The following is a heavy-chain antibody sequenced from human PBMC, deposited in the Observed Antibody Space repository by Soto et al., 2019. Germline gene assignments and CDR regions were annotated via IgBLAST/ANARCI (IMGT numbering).Heavy chain of an antibody. Sequence: EVQLLESGGGLVQPGGSLRLSCAASGFTFNNYAMTWVRQAPGKGLEWVSAISGGGDTTSYADSVKGRSTVSRDGSKNTLYLQMSSLRAEDTALYYCAKGRGGSGSLTPRVDFWGQEPWSPSPQ. CDR2: ISGGGDTT. CDR1: GFTFNNYA. V-gene: IGHV3-23*01. D-gene: IGHD3-10*01. J-gene: IGHJ4*01. CDR3: AKGRGGSGSLTPRVDF.